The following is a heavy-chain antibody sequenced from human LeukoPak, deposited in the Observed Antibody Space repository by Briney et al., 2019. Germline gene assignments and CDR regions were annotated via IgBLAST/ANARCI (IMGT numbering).Heavy chain of an antibody. J-gene: IGHJ3*02. Sequence: SETLSLTCTVSSGSISSYYWSWIRQPPGKGLEWIGYIYYSGSTNYNPSLKSRVTISVDTAKNQFSLKLSSVTAADTAVYYCARGKTYYDISKDAFDIWGQGTMVTVSS. CDR2: IYYSGST. V-gene: IGHV4-59*01. CDR3: ARGKTYYDISKDAFDI. D-gene: IGHD3-22*01. CDR1: SGSISSYY.